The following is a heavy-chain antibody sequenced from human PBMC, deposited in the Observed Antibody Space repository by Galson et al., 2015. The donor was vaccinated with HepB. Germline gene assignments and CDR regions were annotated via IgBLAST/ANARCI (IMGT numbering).Heavy chain of an antibody. D-gene: IGHD3-16*02. CDR1: GFTFSSYA. CDR3: ARDGGYIWGSYRLLDY. J-gene: IGHJ4*02. CDR2: IYSGGST. V-gene: IGHV3-53*01. Sequence: SLRLSCAASGFTFSSYAMSWVRQAPGKGLEWVSVIYSGGSTYYADSVKGRFTVSRDNSKNTVFLQMNSLRAEDTAVYYCARDGGYIWGSYRLLDYWGQGTPVTVSS.